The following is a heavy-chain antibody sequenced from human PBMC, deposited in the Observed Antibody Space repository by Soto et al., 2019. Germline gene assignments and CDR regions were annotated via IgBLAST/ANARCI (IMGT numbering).Heavy chain of an antibody. J-gene: IGHJ5*02. CDR3: ARKLDYYDSSPPGYDWFDP. D-gene: IGHD3-22*01. CDR1: GGSISSYY. CDR2: IYYSGST. V-gene: IGHV4-59*12. Sequence: SETLSLTCTVSGGSISSYYWSWIRQPPGKGLEWIGYIYYSGSTNYNPSLKSRVTISVDTSKNQFSLKLSSVTAADTAVYYCARKLDYYDSSPPGYDWFDPWGQGTLVTVSS.